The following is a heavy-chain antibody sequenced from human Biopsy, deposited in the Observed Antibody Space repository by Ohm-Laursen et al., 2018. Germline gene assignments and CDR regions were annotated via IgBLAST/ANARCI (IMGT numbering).Heavy chain of an antibody. CDR2: INPSGSTT. V-gene: IGHV1-46*01. J-gene: IGHJ4*02. CDR1: GYSFTSYY. D-gene: IGHD6-19*01. CDR3: ARNTGWYGDLYYFDY. Sequence: SVKVSCKASGYSFTSYYMHWVRQAPGQGLEWMGMINPSGSTTSYPQIFQGRVTMTRDTSKSTVYMELSSLRSADTAVYFCARNTGWYGDLYYFDYWGQGTLVTVSS.